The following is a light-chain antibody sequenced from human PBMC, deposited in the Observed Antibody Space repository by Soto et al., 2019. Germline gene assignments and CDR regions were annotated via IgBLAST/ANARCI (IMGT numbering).Light chain of an antibody. CDR1: SSDVGAYTD. V-gene: IGLV2-14*01. Sequence: QSVLTQPASVSGSPGPSITISCTRTSSDVGAYTDVSWHQQHPGKAPKLMIFEVSDRPSGVSNRFSGSKYGNTASLTISGLQDDDEADYYCSSYATSNTLVFGGGTKLTVL. J-gene: IGLJ2*01. CDR3: SSYATSNTLV. CDR2: EVS.